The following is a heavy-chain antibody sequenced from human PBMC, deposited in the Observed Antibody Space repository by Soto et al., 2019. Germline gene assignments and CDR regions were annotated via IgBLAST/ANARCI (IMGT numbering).Heavy chain of an antibody. CDR2: ISTSGSTI. CDR3: ARGGITGFDY. V-gene: IGHV3-48*03. D-gene: IGHD3-16*01. J-gene: IGHJ4*02. Sequence: GGSLRLSCAASGFTFRSSEMNWVRQAPGKGLEWVSWISTSGSTIYYADSVKGRFTISRDNAENSLYLQMNSLGVEDTAVYYCARGGITGFDYWGQGTMVTVYS. CDR1: GFTFRSSE.